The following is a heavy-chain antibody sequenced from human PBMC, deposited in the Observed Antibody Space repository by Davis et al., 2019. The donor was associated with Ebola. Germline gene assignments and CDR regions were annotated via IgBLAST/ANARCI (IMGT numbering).Heavy chain of an antibody. CDR3: ARNSAPSVRGAPDL. CDR1: GYTFTSYY. Sequence: AASVKVSCKASGYTFTSYYMHWVRQAPGQGLEWMGVINPSGAGTTYAQQFQGRLTMTRDTSTSTVYMELSSLRSEDTAVYHCARNSAPSVRGAPDLWGRGTLVTVSS. CDR2: INPSGAGT. D-gene: IGHD3-10*01. J-gene: IGHJ2*01. V-gene: IGHV1-46*01.